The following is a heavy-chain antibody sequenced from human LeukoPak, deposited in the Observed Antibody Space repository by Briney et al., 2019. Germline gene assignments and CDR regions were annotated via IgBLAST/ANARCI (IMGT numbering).Heavy chain of an antibody. CDR2: IWYDGNNK. J-gene: IGHJ4*02. V-gene: IGHV3-33*01. CDR3: ARDSAGSSSWFTD. Sequence: GGSLRLSCAASGFTFSRYGMHWVRQAPGRGLEWVAVIWYDGNNKYYADSVKGRFTISRDNSKDTLHLQMNSLRAEDTAVYYCARDSAGSSSWFTDWGQGTLVTVSS. D-gene: IGHD6-13*01. CDR1: GFTFSRYG.